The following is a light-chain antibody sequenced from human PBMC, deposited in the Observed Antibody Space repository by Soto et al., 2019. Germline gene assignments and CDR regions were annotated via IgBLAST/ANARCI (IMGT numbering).Light chain of an antibody. CDR1: SSDVGGFNY. CDR3: NSYTSSSTYV. CDR2: DVT. Sequence: ALTRPAPGNRFAGEGSTIYYKRTSSDVGGFNYVSWYQQHPGKAPKLMIYDVTNRPSGVSYRFSGSKSGNTASLTISGLQAEDEADYYCNSYTSSSTYVFGTGTKVTVL. J-gene: IGLJ1*01. V-gene: IGLV2-14*03.